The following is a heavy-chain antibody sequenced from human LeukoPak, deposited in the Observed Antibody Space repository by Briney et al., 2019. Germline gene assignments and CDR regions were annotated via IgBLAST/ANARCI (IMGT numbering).Heavy chain of an antibody. CDR2: IYSGGST. CDR1: GFTFSSYA. J-gene: IGHJ4*02. CDR3: ARVGLTTVTTGEYFDY. V-gene: IGHV3-66*01. Sequence: GGSLRLSCAASGFTFSSYAMSWVRQAPGKGLEWVSVIYSGGSTYYADSVKGRFTISRDNSKNTLYLQMNSLRAEDTAVYYCARVGLTTVTTGEYFDYWGQGTLVTVSS. D-gene: IGHD4-17*01.